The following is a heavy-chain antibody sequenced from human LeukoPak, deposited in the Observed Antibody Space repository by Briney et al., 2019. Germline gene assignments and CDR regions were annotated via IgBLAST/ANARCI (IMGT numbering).Heavy chain of an antibody. CDR3: ARLSGYPYYYGTDV. J-gene: IGHJ6*02. Sequence: PSETLSLTCTVSGGSISSYYWSWIRQPPGKGLEWIGSIFYNGSTNYNPSLKSRVTISVATSKNQFSLNLSSVTAADTAVYYCARLSGYPYYYGTDVWGQGTTVTVSS. V-gene: IGHV4-59*01. CDR1: GGSISSYY. D-gene: IGHD3-3*01. CDR2: IFYNGST.